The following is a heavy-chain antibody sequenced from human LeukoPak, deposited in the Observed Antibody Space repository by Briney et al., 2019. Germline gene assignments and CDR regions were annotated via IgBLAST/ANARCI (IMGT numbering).Heavy chain of an antibody. CDR1: GFTFSDYY. CDR3: ARDRHKYNYDSGGYPPY. J-gene: IGHJ4*02. Sequence: GGSLRLSCAASGFTFSDYYMSWIRQAPGKGLEWVSYISSSGSTIYYADSVKGRFTISGDNAKNSLYLQMNSLRAEDTAVYYCARDRHKYNYDSGGYPPYWGQGTLVTVSS. CDR2: ISSSGSTI. V-gene: IGHV3-11*01. D-gene: IGHD3-22*01.